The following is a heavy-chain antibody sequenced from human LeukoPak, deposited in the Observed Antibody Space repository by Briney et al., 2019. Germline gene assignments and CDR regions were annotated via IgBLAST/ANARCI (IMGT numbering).Heavy chain of an antibody. CDR1: GFTVSKNY. V-gene: IGHV3-53*01. Sequence: PGGSLRVSCAASGFTVSKNYMSWVRQAPGKGLDWISVINSGGSTYYADSVKGRFTISRDNSKNTLYLQMSSLRADDTAVYYCARDSEGDGYNFDTWGRGTLVTVSS. D-gene: IGHD5-24*01. J-gene: IGHJ5*02. CDR3: ARDSEGDGYNFDT. CDR2: INSGGST.